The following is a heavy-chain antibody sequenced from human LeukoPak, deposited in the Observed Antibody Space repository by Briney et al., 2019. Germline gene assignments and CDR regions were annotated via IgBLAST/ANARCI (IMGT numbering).Heavy chain of an antibody. Sequence: ASVKVSCKASGYTFTGYYMHWVRQAPGQGLEWMGRINPNRGGTNYAQKFQGRVTMTRDTSISTAYMELSRLRSDDTAVYYCARDDTREPFDYWGQGTLVTVSS. CDR1: GYTFTGYY. CDR3: ARDDTREPFDY. D-gene: IGHD3-22*01. CDR2: INPNRGGT. J-gene: IGHJ4*02. V-gene: IGHV1-2*06.